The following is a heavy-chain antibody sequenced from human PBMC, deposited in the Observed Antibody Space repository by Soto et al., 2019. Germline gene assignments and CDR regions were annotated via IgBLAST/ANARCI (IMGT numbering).Heavy chain of an antibody. CDR3: ARGGSTSPKGMDV. J-gene: IGHJ6*02. V-gene: IGHV3-74*01. D-gene: IGHD2-2*01. CDR2: VSTDGRTT. CDR1: GFTFSSYW. Sequence: PGGSLRLSCAASGFTFSSYWMHWVRQAPGKGLVWVSRVSTDGRTTNYADSVKGRFTISRDNAKNTLYLQMNSLRAEDMAVYYCARGGSTSPKGMDVWGQGTMVTVSS.